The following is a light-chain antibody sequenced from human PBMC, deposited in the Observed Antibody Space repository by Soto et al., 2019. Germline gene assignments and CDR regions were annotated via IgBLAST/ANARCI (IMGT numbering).Light chain of an antibody. CDR3: QQRNRFVSSR. Sequence: DIQMTPSPSTLSGCVGDRVTITCRASQSISTSLAWYQQKPGKAPNLLIYAASTLQSGVPTSFSGSGSGSEFTLTILSRHPEDFATYYGQQRNRFVSSRFGQGTRLEI. J-gene: IGKJ5*01. CDR2: AAS. CDR1: QSISTS. V-gene: IGKV1-5*01.